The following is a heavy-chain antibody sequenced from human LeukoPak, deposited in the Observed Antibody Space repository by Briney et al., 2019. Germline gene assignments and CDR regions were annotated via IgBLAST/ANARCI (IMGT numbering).Heavy chain of an antibody. CDR2: IYYSGST. D-gene: IGHD2-2*01. CDR3: ARYCSSTSCYRVDAFDI. V-gene: IGHV4-39*01. Sequence: SQSLSLTCTVSGGSISSSYYYWGWIRQPPGKGLDWIGNIYYSGSTYYNPSLKSRVTISVDASKNQFSLKLSSVTAADTAVYYCARYCSSTSCYRVDAFDIWGQGTMVTVSS. J-gene: IGHJ3*02. CDR1: GGSISSSYYY.